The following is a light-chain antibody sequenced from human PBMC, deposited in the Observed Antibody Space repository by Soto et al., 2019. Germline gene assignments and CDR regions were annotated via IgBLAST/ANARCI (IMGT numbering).Light chain of an antibody. V-gene: IGKV1-5*01. CDR2: DAS. CDR1: QSISGY. Sequence: DIQMTQSPSTLSASVGDRVTITCWSSQSISGYLAWYQQKPGKAPKLLIYDASSLESGVPSRFSGSASGTEFTLTISSLQPDDFATYYCQQYNTYPWTFGQGTKVDIK. J-gene: IGKJ1*01. CDR3: QQYNTYPWT.